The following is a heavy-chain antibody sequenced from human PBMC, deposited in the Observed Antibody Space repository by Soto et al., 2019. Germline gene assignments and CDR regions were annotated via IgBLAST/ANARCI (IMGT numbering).Heavy chain of an antibody. V-gene: IGHV3-30-3*01. Sequence: VAVISYDGSNKSYADSVKGRVTISRDNSKNTLYLQMNSLRAEDTAVYYCARPRGGDRDGYNFSYWGQGTLVTVSS. CDR3: ARPRGGDRDGYNFSY. D-gene: IGHD5-12*01. J-gene: IGHJ4*02. CDR2: ISYDGSNK.